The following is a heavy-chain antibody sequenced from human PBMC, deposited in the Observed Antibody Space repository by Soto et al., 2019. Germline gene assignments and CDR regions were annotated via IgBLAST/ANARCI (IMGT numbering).Heavy chain of an antibody. CDR2: ISSSGSTI. V-gene: IGHV3-48*03. Sequence: GESLKISCAASGFTFSSYEMNWVRQAPGKGLEWVSYISSSGSTIYYADSVKGRFTISRDNAKNSLYLQMNSLRAEDTAVYYCARLERYYYYYYMDVWGKGTTVTVSS. J-gene: IGHJ6*03. CDR3: ARLERYYYYYYMDV. D-gene: IGHD3-3*01. CDR1: GFTFSSYE.